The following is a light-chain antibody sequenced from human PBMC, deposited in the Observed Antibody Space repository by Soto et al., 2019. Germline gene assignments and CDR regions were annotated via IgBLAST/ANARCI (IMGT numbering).Light chain of an antibody. J-gene: IGKJ4*01. CDR2: DAS. Sequence: ENVLTQSPGTLSLSPGEGATLSCRATQSVTSRYFAWYQQKPGQAPRLLIYDASNRATGIPARFSGSGSGTDFTLTISSLEPEDFAVYYCQQRSNWPLTFGGGTKVEIK. CDR3: QQRSNWPLT. V-gene: IGKV3D-20*02. CDR1: QSVTSRY.